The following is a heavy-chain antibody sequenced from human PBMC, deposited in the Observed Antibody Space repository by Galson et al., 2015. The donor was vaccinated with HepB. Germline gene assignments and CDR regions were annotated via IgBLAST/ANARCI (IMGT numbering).Heavy chain of an antibody. CDR1: GGSISSDNYY. CDR3: AQAAEDAYGDYGAAFDI. CDR2: IYTSGST. Sequence: TLSLTCTVSGGSISSDNYYWSWIRQPAGKGLEWIGRIYTSGSTNYNPSLKSRVTMSVDTSRNQFSLKLNSVTAADTAVYYCAQAAEDAYGDYGAAFDIWGQGTMVTVSS. V-gene: IGHV4-61*02. D-gene: IGHD4-17*01. J-gene: IGHJ3*02.